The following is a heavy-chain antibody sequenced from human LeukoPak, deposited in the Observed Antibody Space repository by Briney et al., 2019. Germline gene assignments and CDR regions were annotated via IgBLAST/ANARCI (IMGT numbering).Heavy chain of an antibody. V-gene: IGHV1-18*01. Sequence: ASVKVSCKASGYTFTSYGISWVRQAPGQGLEWMGWISAYNGNTNYAQKLQGRVTMTTDTSTSTAYMELRSLRSDDTAVYYCARDNSGSYSDAFDIWGQGTMVTVSS. J-gene: IGHJ3*02. CDR2: ISAYNGNT. CDR1: GYTFTSYG. CDR3: ARDNSGSYSDAFDI. D-gene: IGHD1-26*01.